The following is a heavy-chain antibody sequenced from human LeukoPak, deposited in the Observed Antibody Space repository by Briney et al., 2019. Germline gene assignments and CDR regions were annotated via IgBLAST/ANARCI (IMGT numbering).Heavy chain of an antibody. Sequence: SETLSLTCTVSGASISSSSYYWGWIRQPPGKRLEWIGSIYYSGSTYYNPSLKSRVTISVDTSKNQFSLKLSSVTAADTAVYYCAREPHSSGYYPGGHYWGQGTLVTVSS. CDR3: AREPHSSGYYPGGHY. V-gene: IGHV4-39*07. D-gene: IGHD3-22*01. J-gene: IGHJ4*02. CDR1: GASISSSSYY. CDR2: IYYSGST.